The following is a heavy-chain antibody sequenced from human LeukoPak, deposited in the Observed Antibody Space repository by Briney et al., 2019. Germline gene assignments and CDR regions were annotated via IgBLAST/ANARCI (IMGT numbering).Heavy chain of an antibody. J-gene: IGHJ4*02. CDR2: ISYDGSNK. CDR3: ARLVRRAGSFDY. V-gene: IGHV3-30-3*01. CDR1: GFTFSSYA. D-gene: IGHD6-6*01. Sequence: GGSLRLSCAASGFTFSSYAMHWVRQAPGKGLEWVAVISYDGSNKYYADSVKGRFTISRDNSKNTLYLQMNSLRAEDTAVYYCARLVRRAGSFDYWGQGTLVTVSS.